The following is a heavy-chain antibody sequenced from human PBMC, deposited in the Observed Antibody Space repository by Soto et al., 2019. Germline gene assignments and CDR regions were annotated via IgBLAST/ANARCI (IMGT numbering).Heavy chain of an antibody. CDR1: GYTFTIYD. Sequence: SVAVSCTASGYTFTIYDINWVRQAPGQGLEWIGRIIPIFGIASYAQKFQGRVTITADESTSTAYMELSSLRSDDTAVYYCAREDRERETGPVPAAIDAMDVWGQGTTVTVSS. D-gene: IGHD2-2*01. CDR2: IIPIFGIA. CDR3: AREDRERETGPVPAAIDAMDV. V-gene: IGHV1-69*13. J-gene: IGHJ6*02.